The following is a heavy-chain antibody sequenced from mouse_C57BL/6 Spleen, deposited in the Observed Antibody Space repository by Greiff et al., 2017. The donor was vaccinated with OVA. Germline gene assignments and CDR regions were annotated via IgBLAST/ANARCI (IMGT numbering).Heavy chain of an antibody. V-gene: IGHV5-17*01. CDR2: ISSGSSTI. J-gene: IGHJ2*01. CDR3: ARDYGSSYDYFDY. Sequence: EVQLVESGGGLVKPGGSLKLSCAASGFTFSDYGMHWVRQAPEQGLEWVAYISSGSSTIYYAETVKGRFTISRDNAKNTLFLQMTSLRSEDTAMYYFARDYGSSYDYFDYWGQGTTLTVSS. D-gene: IGHD1-1*01. CDR1: GFTFSDYG.